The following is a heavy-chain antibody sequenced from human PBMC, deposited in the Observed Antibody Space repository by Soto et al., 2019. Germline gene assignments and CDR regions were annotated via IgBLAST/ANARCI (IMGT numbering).Heavy chain of an antibody. CDR2: ISGSGGST. V-gene: IGHV3-23*01. Sequence: PLRLCCAAAEGNFGSYGVSCIRQDKGKGLEWVSAISGSGGSTYYADSVKGRFTISRDNSKNTLYLQMNSLRAEDTAVYYCAQAFLKWELKNDAFDIWGHGTIVPVSS. CDR1: EGNFGSYG. D-gene: IGHD1-26*01. CDR3: AQAFLKWELKNDAFDI. J-gene: IGHJ3*02.